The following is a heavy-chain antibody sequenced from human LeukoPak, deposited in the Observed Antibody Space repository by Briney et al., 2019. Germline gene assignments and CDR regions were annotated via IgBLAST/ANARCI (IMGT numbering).Heavy chain of an antibody. J-gene: IGHJ4*02. CDR3: ARGLDYYDSSGYY. CDR2: IDSDGSST. V-gene: IGHV3-74*01. Sequence: GGSLRLSCAASGFTFRNYRMHWVRQAPGKGLVWVSRIDSDGSSTSYADSVKGRFAISRDNAKNTLYLQMNSLSVEDTAVYHCARGLDYYDSSGYYWGQGTLVTVSS. CDR1: GFTFRNYR. D-gene: IGHD3-22*01.